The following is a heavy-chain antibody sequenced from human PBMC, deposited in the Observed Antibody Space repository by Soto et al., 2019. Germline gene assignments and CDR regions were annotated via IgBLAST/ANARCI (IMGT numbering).Heavy chain of an antibody. CDR3: ARREDTFDF. J-gene: IGHJ4*02. Sequence: SETLSLTCAVSGVSIINNYWTWIRQPAGKGLEWLGRVYSSGRTTYNPSLKSRLTMSVDTSKNQFSLHLTSVTAADTAVYYCARREDTFDFWGQGMLVTVSS. CDR2: VYSSGRT. CDR1: GVSIINNY. V-gene: IGHV4-4*07.